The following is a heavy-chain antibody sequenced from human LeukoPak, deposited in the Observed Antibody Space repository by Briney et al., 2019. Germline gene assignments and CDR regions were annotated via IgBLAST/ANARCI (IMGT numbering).Heavy chain of an antibody. V-gene: IGHV1-18*01. J-gene: IGHJ4*02. D-gene: IGHD2-2*01. CDR2: ISGNNGNT. Sequence: ASVKVSCKASGYTFSSYGLSWVRQAPGQGLEWMGWISGNNGNTNYAQKLQGRVTMTTDTSTSTAYMELRSLRSDDTAVYYCARDIGVPAATYYFDYWGQGTLVTVSS. CDR3: ARDIGVPAATYYFDY. CDR1: GYTFSSYG.